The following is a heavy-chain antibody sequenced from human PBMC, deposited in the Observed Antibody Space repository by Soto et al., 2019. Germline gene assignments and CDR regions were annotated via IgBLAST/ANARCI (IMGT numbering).Heavy chain of an antibody. CDR2: ISAYNYNT. D-gene: IGHD1-26*01. CDR3: ARVVGALGHWFDT. Sequence: QVQLVQSGAEVKKPGASVKVSCKASGYTFTSYGLSWVRQAPGQGLEWMGRISAYNYNTNYAQKLQGRVTMTTDTSTRKAYMELRSLRSDDTAVYYCARVVGALGHWFDTWGQGTLVPVSS. CDR1: GYTFTSYG. J-gene: IGHJ5*02. V-gene: IGHV1-18*01.